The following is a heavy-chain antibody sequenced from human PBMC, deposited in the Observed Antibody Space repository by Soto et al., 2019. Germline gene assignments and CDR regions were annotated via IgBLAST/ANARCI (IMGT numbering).Heavy chain of an antibody. CDR3: ARGGRCSSTSCFTGYFAY. V-gene: IGHV5-51*01. CDR1: GYSFTSYW. J-gene: IGHJ4*02. D-gene: IGHD2-2*01. Sequence: PGESLKISCKGSGYSFTSYWIGWVRQMPGKGLEWMGIIYPGDSDTRYSPSFQGQVTISADKSISTAYLQWSSLKASDTAMYYCARGGRCSSTSCFTGYFAYWGQGTLVTVSS. CDR2: IYPGDSDT.